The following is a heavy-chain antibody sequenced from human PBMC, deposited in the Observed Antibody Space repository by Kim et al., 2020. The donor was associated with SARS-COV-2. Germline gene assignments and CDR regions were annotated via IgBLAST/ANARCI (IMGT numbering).Heavy chain of an antibody. CDR3: ATAPVVVGATLSDYYYYGMDV. Sequence: ASVKVSCKVSGYTLTELSMHWVRQAPGKGLEWMGGFDPEDGETIYAQKFQGRVTMTEDTSTDTAYMELSSLGSEDTAVYYCATAPVVVGATLSDYYYYGMDVWGQGTTVTVSS. CDR1: GYTLTELS. J-gene: IGHJ6*02. CDR2: FDPEDGET. D-gene: IGHD1-26*01. V-gene: IGHV1-24*01.